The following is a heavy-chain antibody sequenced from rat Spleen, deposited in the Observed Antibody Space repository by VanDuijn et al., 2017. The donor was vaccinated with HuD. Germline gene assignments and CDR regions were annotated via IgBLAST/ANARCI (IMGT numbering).Heavy chain of an antibody. J-gene: IGHJ2*01. V-gene: IGHV2-30*01. CDR3: VRYRDFGNYGYYFDY. D-gene: IGHD1-11*01. Sequence: QVQLKESGPGLVQPSQTLSLTCTVSGFSLTSYNVHWVRQPPGKGLEWMGVIWTGGSTAYTSLLKSRLGISRDTSKSQVYLKMNSLQTEDTATYYCVRYRDFGNYGYYFDYWGQGVTVTVSS. CDR1: GFSLTSYN. CDR2: IWTGGST.